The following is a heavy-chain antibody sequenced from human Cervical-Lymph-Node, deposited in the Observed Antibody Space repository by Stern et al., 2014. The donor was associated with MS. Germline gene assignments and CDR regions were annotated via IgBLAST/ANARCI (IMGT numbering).Heavy chain of an antibody. CDR2: IIPILGTA. CDR3: ARDGRRTDNFGFDV. CDR1: GGTFNVYA. V-gene: IGHV1-69*01. J-gene: IGHJ6*02. D-gene: IGHD3-9*01. Sequence: QMQLVQSGAEVKKPGSSVKVSCKASGGTFNVYAFSWLRQAPGQGLEWMGGIIPILGTANYARKFQGKVTISADASTRTSYMHLRSLTSNDTAVYYCARDGRRTDNFGFDVWGQGTTVTVSS.